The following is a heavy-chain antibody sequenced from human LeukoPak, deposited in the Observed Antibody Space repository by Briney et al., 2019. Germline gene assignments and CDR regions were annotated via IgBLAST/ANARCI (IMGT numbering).Heavy chain of an antibody. Sequence: GGSLRLSCAASGFTVSSNYMSWVRQAPGKGLEWVSVIYSGGSTYYADSVKGRFTISRDNSKNTLFLQMNSLRAEDTAVYYCARDRYYSVDYWGQGTLVTVSS. CDR2: IYSGGST. J-gene: IGHJ4*02. CDR1: GFTVSSNY. D-gene: IGHD1-26*01. CDR3: ARDRYYSVDY. V-gene: IGHV3-53*01.